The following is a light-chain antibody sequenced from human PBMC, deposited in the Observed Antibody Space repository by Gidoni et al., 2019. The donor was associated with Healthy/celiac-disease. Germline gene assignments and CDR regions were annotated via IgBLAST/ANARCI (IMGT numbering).Light chain of an antibody. J-gene: IGKJ1*01. CDR2: AAS. V-gene: IGKV1-39*01. Sequence: DIQMTQSPSSLSASVGDRVTITCRASQSLSSYLNWYQQKPGKAPTLLIYAASSLQSGVPSRFSGSGSGTDFTLTISSLQPEDVATYYCQQSYSTPRTFGQGTKVEIK. CDR1: QSLSSY. CDR3: QQSYSTPRT.